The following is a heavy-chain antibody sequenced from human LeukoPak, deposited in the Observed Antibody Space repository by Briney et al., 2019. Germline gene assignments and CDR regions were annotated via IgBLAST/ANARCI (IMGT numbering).Heavy chain of an antibody. J-gene: IGHJ4*02. CDR2: LDPNRGGT. D-gene: IGHD3-9*01. V-gene: IGHV1-2*06. CDR1: GYTFTGYA. CDR3: TRDLTISGPIGI. Sequence: ASVKVSCKASGYTFTGYAMHWVRQAPGQGLEWVGRLDPNRGGTIYAQDFQGRVTITGDTSFNTAYMELSRLRSDDTAKYYCTRDLTISGPIGIWGQGTLVTVSA.